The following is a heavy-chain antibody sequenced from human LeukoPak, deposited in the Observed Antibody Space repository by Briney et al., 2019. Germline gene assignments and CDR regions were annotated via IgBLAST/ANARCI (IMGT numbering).Heavy chain of an antibody. D-gene: IGHD2-2*01. CDR3: ARGGAFCSITTCHEFDH. CDR2: TNPSTGGT. V-gene: IGHV1-2*02. Sequence: ASVKVSCKTSGYTLTGSYLHWVRQVPGQGLEWMGWTNPSTGGTKSAQQFEGRVTMTRDTSNTTGYLELRSLRLDDKATYYCARGGAFCSITTCHEFDHWGQGTLVIVSS. CDR1: GYTLTGSY. J-gene: IGHJ4*02.